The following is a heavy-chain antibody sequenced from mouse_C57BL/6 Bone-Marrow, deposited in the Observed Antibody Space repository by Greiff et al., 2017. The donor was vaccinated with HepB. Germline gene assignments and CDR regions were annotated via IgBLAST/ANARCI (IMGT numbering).Heavy chain of an antibody. CDR3: TTLFNNTVVASGY. CDR2: IYPEDGDT. J-gene: IGHJ2*01. V-gene: IGHV14-4*01. CDR1: GFAFNDDY. D-gene: IGHD1-1*01. Sequence: VQLKESGAELVRPGASVKMSCTASGFAFNDDYMHWVKQRPGQGLEWIGWIYPEDGDTDYAWKFKGKATMTADTSSNTAYMQLSSLTSEDTAVYYCTTLFNNTVVASGYWGQGTTLTVSS.